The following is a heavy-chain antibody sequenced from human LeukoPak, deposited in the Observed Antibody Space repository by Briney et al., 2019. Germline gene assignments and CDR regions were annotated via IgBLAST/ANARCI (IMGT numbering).Heavy chain of an antibody. V-gene: IGHV3-48*03. D-gene: IGHD3-22*01. Sequence: GGSLRLSCAASGFTFSSYEMNWVRQAPGKGLEWVSYISSSGSTIYYADSVKGRFTISRDNAKNSVYLQMNSLRAEDTAVYYCAREVRDSSGYRWGSFDYWGQGTLVTVSS. J-gene: IGHJ4*02. CDR3: AREVRDSSGYRWGSFDY. CDR2: ISSSGSTI. CDR1: GFTFSSYE.